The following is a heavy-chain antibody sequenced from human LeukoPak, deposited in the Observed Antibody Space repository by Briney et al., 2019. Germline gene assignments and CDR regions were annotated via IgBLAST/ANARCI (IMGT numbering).Heavy chain of an antibody. V-gene: IGHV4-34*01. D-gene: IGHD3-10*01. CDR2: IYHSGST. CDR1: GGSFSNYY. Sequence: PSETLSLTCAVYGGSFSNYYWSWIRQPPGKGLEWIGEIYHSGSTNYNPSLKSRVTISVDKSKNQFSLKLSSVTAADTAVYYCARSGEAFTISYWGQGTLVTVSS. CDR3: ARSGEAFTISY. J-gene: IGHJ4*02.